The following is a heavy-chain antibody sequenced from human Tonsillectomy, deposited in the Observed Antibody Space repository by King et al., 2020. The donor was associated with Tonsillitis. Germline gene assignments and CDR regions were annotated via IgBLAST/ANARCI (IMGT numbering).Heavy chain of an antibody. CDR1: GGSIRSYY. D-gene: IGHD6-19*01. CDR3: ARGWAVAGLFYFDY. V-gene: IGHV4-59*01. CDR2: IYYSGNA. J-gene: IGHJ4*02. Sequence: LQLQESGPGLVKPSETLSLTCTVSGGSIRSYYWSWIRQPPGKGLEWIGYIYYSGNANYNPSLKSRLTISLDTPKNQFSLNLTSVTAADTAVYSCARGWAVAGLFYFDYWGQGTLVTFSS.